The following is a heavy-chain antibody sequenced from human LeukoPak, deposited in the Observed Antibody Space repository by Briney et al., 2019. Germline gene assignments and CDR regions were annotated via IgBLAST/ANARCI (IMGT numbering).Heavy chain of an antibody. CDR1: GFTFSSYA. CDR3: AKDRLLMATALLDC. CDR2: ISGSGGST. Sequence: PGGSLRLSCAASGFTFSSYAMSWVRQAPGKGLEWVSAISGSGGSTYYAASVKGRFTISRDNSKNTLYLQMNSLRAEDTAVYYCAKDRLLMATALLDCWGQGTLVTVSS. V-gene: IGHV3-23*01. J-gene: IGHJ4*02. D-gene: IGHD5-24*01.